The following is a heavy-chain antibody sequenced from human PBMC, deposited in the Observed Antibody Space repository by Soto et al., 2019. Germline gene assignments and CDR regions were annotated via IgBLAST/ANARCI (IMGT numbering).Heavy chain of an antibody. V-gene: IGHV1-69*13. CDR3: ARDWGAHNYEFWN. J-gene: IGHJ4*02. CDR1: GGTFSSYA. CDR2: IIPIFGTA. Sequence: GASVKVSCKASGGTFSSYAISWVRQAPGQGLEWMGGIIPIFGTANYAQKFQGRVTITADESTSTAYMELSSLRSEDTAVYYCARDWGAHNYEFWNWGQGTRVTGSS. D-gene: IGHD3-3*01.